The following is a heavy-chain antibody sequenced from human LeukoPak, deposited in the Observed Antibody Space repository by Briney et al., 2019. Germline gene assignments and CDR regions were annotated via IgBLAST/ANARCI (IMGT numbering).Heavy chain of an antibody. Sequence: GALRLSCAASGFTFSSYEMNWVRQAPGKGLEWVSYISSSGSTIYYADFVKGRFTISRDNAKNSLYLQMNSLRAEDTAVYYCASVPDSVPPIGDAFDIWGQGTMVTVSS. D-gene: IGHD3-22*01. CDR2: ISSSGSTI. CDR1: GFTFSSYE. CDR3: ASVPDSVPPIGDAFDI. V-gene: IGHV3-48*03. J-gene: IGHJ3*02.